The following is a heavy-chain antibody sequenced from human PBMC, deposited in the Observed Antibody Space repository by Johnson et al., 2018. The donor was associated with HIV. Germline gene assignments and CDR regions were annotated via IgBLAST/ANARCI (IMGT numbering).Heavy chain of an antibody. Sequence: QVQLVESGGGVVQPGRSLRLSCAASGFTFSNYAMHWVRQAPGKGLEWVAIISYDGSNKYYADSVKGRFTISRDNSKNTLYLKMNSLRPEDTAVYYCARDGSVFGVVGFFDIWGQGTMVTVSS. CDR3: ARDGSVFGVVGFFDI. CDR1: GFTFSNYA. D-gene: IGHD3-3*01. CDR2: ISYDGSNK. J-gene: IGHJ3*02. V-gene: IGHV3-30-3*01.